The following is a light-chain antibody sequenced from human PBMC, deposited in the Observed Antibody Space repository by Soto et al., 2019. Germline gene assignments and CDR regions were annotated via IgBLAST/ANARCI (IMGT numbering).Light chain of an antibody. V-gene: IGLV2-23*02. CDR3: CSFVGVTNDV. Sequence: HSVLTKPASGYGFPGQSITISCRGNAVSYQLVSWYQQQPGKAPKLILYNVTRRPSGVSNRFSGFKSGTTASLKITGLQAEDEADYYCCSFVGVTNDVFGNGTKVTVL. CDR2: NVT. CDR1: AVSYQL. J-gene: IGLJ1*01.